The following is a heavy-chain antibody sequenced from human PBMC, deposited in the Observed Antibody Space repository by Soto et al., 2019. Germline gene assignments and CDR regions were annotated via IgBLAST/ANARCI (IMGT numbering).Heavy chain of an antibody. Sequence: EVQLVESGGGVVRPGGSLKLSCAASGFTFDDYGMSWVRQAPGKGLEWVSGINWNGGSTGYADSVKGRFTISRDNAKNSLYLQMNSLRAEDTALYHCAREGTTGTTMSWYFDLWGRGTLVTVSS. CDR3: AREGTTGTTMSWYFDL. V-gene: IGHV3-20*01. CDR1: GFTFDDYG. CDR2: INWNGGST. D-gene: IGHD1-1*01. J-gene: IGHJ2*01.